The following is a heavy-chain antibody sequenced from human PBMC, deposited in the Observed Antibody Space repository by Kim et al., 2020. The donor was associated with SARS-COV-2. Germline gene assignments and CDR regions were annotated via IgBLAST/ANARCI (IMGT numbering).Heavy chain of an antibody. CDR3: AKDRGGYCSSTSCSGMDV. CDR1: GFTFDDYT. D-gene: IGHD2-2*01. J-gene: IGHJ6*02. V-gene: IGHV3-43*01. CDR2: ISWDGGST. Sequence: GGSLRLSCAASGFTFDDYTMHWVRQAPGKGLEWVSLISWDGGSTYYADSVKGRFTISRDNSKNSLYLQMNSLRTEDTALYYCAKDRGGYCSSTSCSGMDVWGQGTTVTVSS.